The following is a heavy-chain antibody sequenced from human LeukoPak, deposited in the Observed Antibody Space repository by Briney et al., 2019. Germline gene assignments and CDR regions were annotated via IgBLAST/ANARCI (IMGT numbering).Heavy chain of an antibody. CDR1: GGSICRGSYF. CDR3: ARSRVATDAFDI. V-gene: IGHV4-61*02. D-gene: IGHD5-12*01. J-gene: IGHJ3*02. CDR2: IYTSGST. Sequence: PSETLSLTCTVWGGSICRGSYFGRWIRQPAGKGLEWIGRIYTSGSTNYDPSLKSRVTISVDTSKNQFSLKLSSVTAADTAVYYCARSRVATDAFDIWGQGTMVTVSS.